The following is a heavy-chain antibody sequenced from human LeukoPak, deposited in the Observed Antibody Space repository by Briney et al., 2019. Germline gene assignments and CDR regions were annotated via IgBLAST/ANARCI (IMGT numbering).Heavy chain of an antibody. J-gene: IGHJ3*02. CDR1: GGSISSYY. Sequence: SETLSLTCTVSGGSISSYYWSWIRQPPGKGLEWIGYIYYSGSTNYNPSLKSRVTISVDTSKNQFSLKLSSVTAADTAVYYCARDPRPGDPKGRAFDIWGQGTMVTVSS. V-gene: IGHV4-59*01. D-gene: IGHD4-17*01. CDR3: ARDPRPGDPKGRAFDI. CDR2: IYYSGST.